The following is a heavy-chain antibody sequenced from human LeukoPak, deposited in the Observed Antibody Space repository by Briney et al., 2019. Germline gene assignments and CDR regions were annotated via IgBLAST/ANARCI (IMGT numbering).Heavy chain of an antibody. CDR1: GGSISSYY. J-gene: IGHJ4*02. CDR2: IYYSGST. V-gene: IGHV4-59*01. Sequence: TSETLSLTCTVSGGSISSYYRSWIRQPPGKGLEWIGYIYYSGSTNYNPSLKSRVTISVDTSKNQFSLKLSSVTAADTAVYYCASENGSYSYFDYWGQGTLVTVSS. CDR3: ASENGSYSYFDY. D-gene: IGHD1-26*01.